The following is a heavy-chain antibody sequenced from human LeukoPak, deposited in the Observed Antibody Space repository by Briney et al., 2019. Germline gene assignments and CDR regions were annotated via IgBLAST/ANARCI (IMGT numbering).Heavy chain of an antibody. J-gene: IGHJ4*02. CDR3: ARVAGAGNFDY. CDR2: INHAGGT. V-gene: IGHV4-34*01. D-gene: IGHD6-19*01. Sequence: SETLSLTCAVYGGSFSDYYWSWIRQPPGKGLEWLGEINHAGGTNYNPSLKSRVTISVDTSKNQFSLKLSSVTAADTAVYYCARVAGAGNFDYWGQGTLVTVSS. CDR1: GGSFSDYY.